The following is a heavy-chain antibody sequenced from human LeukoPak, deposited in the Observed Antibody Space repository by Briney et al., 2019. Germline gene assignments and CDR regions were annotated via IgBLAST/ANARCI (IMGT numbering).Heavy chain of an antibody. CDR1: GYSFTGYY. Sequence: ASVKVSCKASGYSFTGYYIHWVRQAPGQGLEWMGWISPNSGGTNYAQKFQGRVTMTRDTSISTAYMELRGLRSDDTAVYYWAIESSGGYPDYWGQGTLVSVSA. D-gene: IGHD1-26*01. CDR3: AIESSGGYPDY. J-gene: IGHJ4*02. CDR2: ISPNSGGT. V-gene: IGHV1-2*02.